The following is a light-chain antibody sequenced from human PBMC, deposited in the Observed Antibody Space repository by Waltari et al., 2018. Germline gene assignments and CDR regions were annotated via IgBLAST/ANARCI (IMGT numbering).Light chain of an antibody. J-gene: IGLJ2*01. CDR2: EVT. V-gene: IGLV2-11*01. Sequence: QAALTQSPSVSGSPGQSVTISCTGTSSDIGYYNRFSWYQQHPDKAPKLMIYEVTKRPSGVSDRFSGSKSGNMASLTISGLQAEDEADYYCSSYAGSYTVLFGGGTRLTVL. CDR1: SSDIGYYNR. CDR3: SSYAGSYTVL.